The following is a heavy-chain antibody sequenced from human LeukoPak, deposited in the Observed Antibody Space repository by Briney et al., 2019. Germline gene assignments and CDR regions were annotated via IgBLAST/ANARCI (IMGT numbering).Heavy chain of an antibody. D-gene: IGHD5-18*01. CDR3: AKVGIQLRDFDY. CDR1: GFTFSSYG. J-gene: IGHJ4*02. Sequence: GSLRLSCAASGFTFSSYGMHWVRQAPGKGLEWVAFIRYDGSNKYYADSEKGRFTISRDNSKNTLYLQMNSLRAEDTAVYYCAKVGIQLRDFDYWGQGTLVTVSS. V-gene: IGHV3-30*02. CDR2: IRYDGSNK.